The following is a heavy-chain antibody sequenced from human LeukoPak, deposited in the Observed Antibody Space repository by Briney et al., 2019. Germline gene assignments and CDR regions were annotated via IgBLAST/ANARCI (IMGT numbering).Heavy chain of an antibody. J-gene: IGHJ3*02. CDR2: ISGSGGST. CDR3: ARIPSDYGRAFDI. V-gene: IGHV3-23*01. D-gene: IGHD4-17*01. CDR1: GFTVSSNY. Sequence: GGSLRLSCAASGFTVSSNYMSWVRQAPGKGLEWVSAISGSGGSTYYADSVKGRFTISRDNSKNTLYLQMNSLRAEDTAVYYCARIPSDYGRAFDIWGQGTMVTVSS.